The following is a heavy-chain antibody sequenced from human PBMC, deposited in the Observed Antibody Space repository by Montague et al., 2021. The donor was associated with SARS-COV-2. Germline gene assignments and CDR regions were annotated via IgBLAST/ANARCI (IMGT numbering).Heavy chain of an antibody. CDR2: INHSGST. J-gene: IGHJ6*02. CDR1: GGSFSGNY. Sequence: SETLSLTCAVYGGSFSGNYCSWIRQPPVKGLEWIGEINHSGSTNYNPSLKSRVTISVDTSKNQFSLKLSSVTAADTAVYYCARVRYYGSGTSLGMDVWGQGTTVTVSS. CDR3: ARVRYYGSGTSLGMDV. V-gene: IGHV4-34*01. D-gene: IGHD3-10*01.